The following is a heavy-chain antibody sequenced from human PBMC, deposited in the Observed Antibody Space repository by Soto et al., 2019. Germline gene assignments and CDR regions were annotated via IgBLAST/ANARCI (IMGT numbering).Heavy chain of an antibody. CDR1: GGSISTITYY. Sequence: PSQTLSLTCTVSGGSISTITYYWGWVRQPPGKGLEWIGNIYYTGRTYYNPSLKSRVTISVDTSNNQFSLRLNSVTAADTAVYYCATHRRYSSGWYYYGMDVWGQGTTVTVSS. J-gene: IGHJ6*02. CDR2: IYYTGRT. V-gene: IGHV4-39*01. D-gene: IGHD6-25*01. CDR3: ATHRRYSSGWYYYGMDV.